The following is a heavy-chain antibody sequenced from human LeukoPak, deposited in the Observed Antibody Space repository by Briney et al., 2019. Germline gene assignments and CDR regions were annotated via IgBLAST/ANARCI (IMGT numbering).Heavy chain of an antibody. J-gene: IGHJ4*02. Sequence: SSETLSLTCTVSGGSISSSSYYWGWIRQPPGKGLEWIGSIYYSGSTYYNPSLKSRVTISVDTSKNQFSLKLSSVTAADTAVYYCARVMIQDYGDPNFDYWGQGTLVTVSS. CDR1: GGSISSSSYY. D-gene: IGHD4-17*01. CDR3: ARVMIQDYGDPNFDY. CDR2: IYYSGST. V-gene: IGHV4-39*07.